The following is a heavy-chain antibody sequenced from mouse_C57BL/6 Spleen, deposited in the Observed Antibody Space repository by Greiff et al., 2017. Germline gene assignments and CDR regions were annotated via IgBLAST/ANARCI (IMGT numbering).Heavy chain of an antibody. J-gene: IGHJ4*01. CDR2: INPGSGGT. D-gene: IGHD3-1*01. CDR1: GYAFTNYL. Sequence: VQLQQSGAELVRPGTSVKVSCKASGYAFTNYLIEWVKQRPGQGLEWIGVINPGSGGTNYNEKFKGKATLTADKSSSTAYMQLSSLTSEDSAVYFCARGYVWAMDYWGQGTSVTVSS. V-gene: IGHV1-54*01. CDR3: ARGYVWAMDY.